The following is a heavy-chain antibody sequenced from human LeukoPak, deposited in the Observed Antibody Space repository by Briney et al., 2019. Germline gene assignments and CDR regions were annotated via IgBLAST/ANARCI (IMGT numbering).Heavy chain of an antibody. CDR3: AKTGSASWFGDAFDI. D-gene: IGHD3-10*01. CDR2: ISGSGGST. V-gene: IGHV3-23*01. J-gene: IGHJ3*02. Sequence: GGSLRLSCAASGFDFNRYAMDWVRQAPGKGLEWVSAISGSGGSTYYADSVKGRFTISRDNPKNTLYLQMNSLRAEDTAVYYCAKTGSASWFGDAFDIWGQGTMVTVSS. CDR1: GFDFNRYA.